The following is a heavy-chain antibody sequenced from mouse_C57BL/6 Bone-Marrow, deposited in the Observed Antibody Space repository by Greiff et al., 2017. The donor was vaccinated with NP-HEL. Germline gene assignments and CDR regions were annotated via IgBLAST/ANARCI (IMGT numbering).Heavy chain of an antibody. Sequence: QVQLQQSGAELVKPGASVKMSCKASGYTFTSYWITWVKQRPGQGLEWIGDIYPGSGSTNYNEKFKSKATLTVDTSSSTAYMQLSSLTSEDSAVYYCARSDDGSSHWYFDVWGTGTTVTVSS. CDR3: ARSDDGSSHWYFDV. V-gene: IGHV1-55*01. D-gene: IGHD1-1*01. CDR2: IYPGSGST. CDR1: GYTFTSYW. J-gene: IGHJ1*03.